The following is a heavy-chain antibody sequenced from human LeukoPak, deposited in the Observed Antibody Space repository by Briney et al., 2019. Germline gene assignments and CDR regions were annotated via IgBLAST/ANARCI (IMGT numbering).Heavy chain of an antibody. V-gene: IGHV3-74*01. D-gene: IGHD2-21*01. Sequence: GGSLRLSCAASGFTFSNFWMHWVRQAPGMGLVWVSQINPDGTDTLYADSVKVRFTISRDNAKNTLYLQMNSLRAEDTAVYYCAKGSHFAFDNWGQGILVTVSS. CDR1: GFTFSNFW. J-gene: IGHJ4*02. CDR3: AKGSHFAFDN. CDR2: INPDGTDT.